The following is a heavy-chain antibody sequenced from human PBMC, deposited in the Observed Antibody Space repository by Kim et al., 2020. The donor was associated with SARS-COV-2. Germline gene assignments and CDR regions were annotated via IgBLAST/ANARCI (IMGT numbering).Heavy chain of an antibody. D-gene: IGHD5-18*01. Sequence: TGYAPSVKGRFTVSRQNSENSLYLQMNNLKTEDTAVYYCARDTATAMDVWGQGTTVTVSS. CDR3: ARDTATAMDV. CDR2: T. J-gene: IGHJ6*02. V-gene: IGHV3-72*01.